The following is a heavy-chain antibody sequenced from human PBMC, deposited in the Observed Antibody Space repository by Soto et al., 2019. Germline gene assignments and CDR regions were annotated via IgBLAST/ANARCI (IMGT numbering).Heavy chain of an antibody. J-gene: IGHJ5*02. CDR3: ARDWRGAEGFDP. CDR1: GYTFSTYG. Sequence: QVQLVQSGAEVKKPGASVKVSCKASGYTFSTYGFSWVRQAPGQGLEWMGWIGAYNDDTNYAQNFQGRVTMTTDTATTTSYMELMNLRPDDTAVYFCARDWRGAEGFDPWGQGTLVTVSS. CDR2: IGAYNDDT. D-gene: IGHD3-3*01. V-gene: IGHV1-18*01.